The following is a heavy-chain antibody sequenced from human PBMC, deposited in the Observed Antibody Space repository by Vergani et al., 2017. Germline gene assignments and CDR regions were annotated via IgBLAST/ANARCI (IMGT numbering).Heavy chain of an antibody. V-gene: IGHV3-9*01. Sequence: EVQLVESGGGLVQPGRSLRLSCAASGFTFDDYAMHWVRQAPGKGLEWVSGIGWNSGSIGYADSVKGRFTISRDNANNLVYLQMSSVRADDTAVYYCARDYGSGPPQSRRLLYDIGWFDPWGQGTLVTVSS. J-gene: IGHJ5*02. CDR3: ARDYGSGPPQSRRLLYDIGWFDP. CDR2: IGWNSGSI. D-gene: IGHD3-10*01. CDR1: GFTFDDYA.